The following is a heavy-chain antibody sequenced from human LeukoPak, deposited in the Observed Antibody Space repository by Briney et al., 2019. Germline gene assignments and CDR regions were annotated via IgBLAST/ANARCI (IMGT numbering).Heavy chain of an antibody. J-gene: IGHJ4*02. Sequence: PGGSLRLSCAASVFTFSSYAMSWVRQAPGKGLEWVSGISGSGGRTYSAGSVKGRFTISRDNSRKTLYLQMNSLRAEDTAVYYCARGGGNFDRSGYYEYYFDYWGQGTLVTVSS. D-gene: IGHD3-22*01. CDR1: VFTFSSYA. V-gene: IGHV3-23*01. CDR2: ISGSGGRT. CDR3: ARGGGNFDRSGYYEYYFDY.